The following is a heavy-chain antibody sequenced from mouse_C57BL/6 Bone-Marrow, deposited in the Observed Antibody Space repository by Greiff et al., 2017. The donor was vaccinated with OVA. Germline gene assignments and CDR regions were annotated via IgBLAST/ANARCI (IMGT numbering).Heavy chain of an antibody. Sequence: EVQLQQSGAEPVKPGASVKLSRTASGFNIKDYYMHWVKQRTEQGLEWIGRIDPEDGETKYAPKFQGKATITADTASNTADLQLSSLTSEDTAVYYCARGGFAYWGQGTLVTVSA. CDR1: GFNIKDYY. CDR3: ARGGFAY. J-gene: IGHJ3*01. V-gene: IGHV14-2*01. CDR2: IDPEDGET.